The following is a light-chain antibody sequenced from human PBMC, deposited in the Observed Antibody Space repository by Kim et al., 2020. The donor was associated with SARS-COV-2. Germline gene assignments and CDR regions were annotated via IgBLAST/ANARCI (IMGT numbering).Light chain of an antibody. J-gene: IGLJ1*01. CDR2: QDS. CDR1: KLGDKY. Sequence: SYELTQPPSVSVSPGQTASITCSGEKLGDKYACWYQQKPGQSPVLVIYQDSKRPSGIPERFSGSNSGNTATLTISGTQAMDEVDYYCQAWDSSTHYVFGT. CDR3: QAWDSSTHYV. V-gene: IGLV3-1*01.